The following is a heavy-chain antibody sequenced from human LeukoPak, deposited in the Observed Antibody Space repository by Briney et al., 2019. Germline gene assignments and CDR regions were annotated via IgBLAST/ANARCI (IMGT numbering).Heavy chain of an antibody. CDR2: IYYSGST. CDR1: GGSISSYY. V-gene: IGHV4-59*01. CDR3: AKGGLSITIFGVVINWFDP. D-gene: IGHD3-3*01. Sequence: SETLSLTCTVSGGSISSYYWSWIRQPPGKGLEWIGYIYYSGSTNYNPSLKSRVTISVDTSKNHFSLKLSSVTAADTAVYYCAKGGLSITIFGVVINWFDPWGQGTLVTVSS. J-gene: IGHJ5*02.